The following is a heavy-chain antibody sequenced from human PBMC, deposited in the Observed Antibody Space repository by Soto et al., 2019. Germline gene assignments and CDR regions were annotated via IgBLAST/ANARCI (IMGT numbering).Heavy chain of an antibody. V-gene: IGHV3-9*01. Sequence: GGSLRLSCAASGFTFDAYAIHWVRLAPGKSLKWVSGISWNSGSIGYADSVKGRFTISRDNAKNSLYLQMNSLRAEDTALYYCAKDETAFLEWLFDYWGQGTLVTVSS. D-gene: IGHD3-3*02. CDR1: GFTFDAYA. CDR2: ISWNSGSI. CDR3: AKDETAFLEWLFDY. J-gene: IGHJ4*02.